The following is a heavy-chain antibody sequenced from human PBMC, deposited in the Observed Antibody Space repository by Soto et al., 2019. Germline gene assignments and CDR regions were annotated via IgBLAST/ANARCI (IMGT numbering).Heavy chain of an antibody. CDR2: IDSDGSSA. CDR3: VRETSLYLDY. D-gene: IGHD1-1*01. CDR1: GFTFSNYW. Sequence: GGSLRLSCAASGFTFSNYWMRWVRQAPRKGLVWVSRIDSDGSSAGYADSVKGRFTISRDNAKNTLYLQMNSLRAEDTAVYYCVRETSLYLDYWGQGTLVTVSS. V-gene: IGHV3-74*01. J-gene: IGHJ4*02.